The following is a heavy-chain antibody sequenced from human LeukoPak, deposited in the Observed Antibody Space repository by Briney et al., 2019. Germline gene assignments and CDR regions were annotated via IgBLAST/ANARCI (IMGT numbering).Heavy chain of an antibody. CDR3: AKGGHQLLGKHAFDI. D-gene: IGHD2-2*01. CDR2: ISGSGGST. V-gene: IGHV3-23*01. Sequence: GGSLRLSCAASGFTFSSYGMSWVRQAPGKGLEWVSAISGSGGSTYYADSVKGRFTISRDNSKNTLYLQMNSLRAEDTAVYYCAKGGHQLLGKHAFDIWGQGTMVTVSS. J-gene: IGHJ3*02. CDR1: GFTFSSYG.